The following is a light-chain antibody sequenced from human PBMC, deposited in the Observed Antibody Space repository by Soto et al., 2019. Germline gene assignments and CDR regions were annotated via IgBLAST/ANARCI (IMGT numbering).Light chain of an antibody. CDR1: RSDFGAYNR. V-gene: IGLV2-14*01. Sequence: QSVLTQPASVSGSPGQLITLSCPGTRSDFGAYNRVSWSQQHPGKAPKLIIYEVNKRPSWVSDRFSSSKSGNTASLTISGLQPEDEADYYCVSFTSSSTWVFGGGTKVTVL. CDR2: EVN. J-gene: IGLJ3*02. CDR3: VSFTSSSTWV.